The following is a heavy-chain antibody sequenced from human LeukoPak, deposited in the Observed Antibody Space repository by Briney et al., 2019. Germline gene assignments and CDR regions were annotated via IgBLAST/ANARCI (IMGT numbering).Heavy chain of an antibody. CDR2: ISWNSGSI. Sequence: PGGSLRLSCAASGFTFSSYAMSWVRQAPGKGLEWVSGISWNSGSIGYADSVKGRFTISRDNAKNSLYLQMNSLRAEDTALYYCAKDGIAAAGTYYYYYMDVWGKGTTVTVSS. CDR3: AKDGIAAAGTYYYYYMDV. J-gene: IGHJ6*03. D-gene: IGHD6-13*01. CDR1: GFTFSSYA. V-gene: IGHV3-9*01.